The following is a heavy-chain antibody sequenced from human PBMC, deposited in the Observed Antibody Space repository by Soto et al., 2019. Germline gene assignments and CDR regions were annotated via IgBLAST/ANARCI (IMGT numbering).Heavy chain of an antibody. Sequence: GESLKISCKGSGYTFTNYWIGWVRQMPGKGWEWMGIIYPGDSDTKYNPSFQGQVTISADKSITTTYLRWTSLNASDTAIYYCAASIFYYGMDVWGQGTTVTVSS. CDR2: IYPGDSDT. V-gene: IGHV5-51*01. J-gene: IGHJ6*02. CDR3: AASIFYYGMDV. CDR1: GYTFTNYW.